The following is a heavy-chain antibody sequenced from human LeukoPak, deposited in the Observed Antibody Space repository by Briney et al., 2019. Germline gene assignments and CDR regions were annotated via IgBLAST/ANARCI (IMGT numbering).Heavy chain of an antibody. Sequence: GGSLTLSCAASGFTFSGSAMHWVRQASGDGLEWVGRIRSKANSYATAYAASVKGRFTISRDDSKNTAYLQMNSLKTEDTAVYYCNYYYYDSSGEDFDIWGQGTMVTVSS. D-gene: IGHD3-22*01. V-gene: IGHV3-73*01. CDR3: NYYYYDSSGEDFDI. J-gene: IGHJ3*02. CDR2: IRSKANSYAT. CDR1: GFTFSGSA.